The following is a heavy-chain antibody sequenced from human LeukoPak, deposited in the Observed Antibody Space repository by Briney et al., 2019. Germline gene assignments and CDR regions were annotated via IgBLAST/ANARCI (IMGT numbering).Heavy chain of an antibody. CDR3: AKDGIVCSSTSCYNYYYYYMDV. CDR1: GFTFSGYG. CDR2: IRYDGSNK. Sequence: GGSLRLSCAASGFTFSGYGMHWVRQAPGKGLEWVAFIRYDGSNKYYADSVKGRFTISRDNSKNTLYLQMNSLRAEDTAVYYCAKDGIVCSSTSCYNYYYYYMDVWGKGTTVTISS. D-gene: IGHD2-2*01. J-gene: IGHJ6*03. V-gene: IGHV3-30*02.